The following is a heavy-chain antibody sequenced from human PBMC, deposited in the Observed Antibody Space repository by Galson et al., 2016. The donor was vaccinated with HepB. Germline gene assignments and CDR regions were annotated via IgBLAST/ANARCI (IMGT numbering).Heavy chain of an antibody. D-gene: IGHD1-7*01. J-gene: IGHJ4*02. CDR1: GFTFSDYG. CDR2: ISKDGSDK. V-gene: IGHV3-30*18. Sequence: SLRLSCAASGFTFSDYGMHWVRQAPGRGLEWVSVISKDGSDKQYADSVKGRFTVSRDNSRNTLYLRMNSLRPEDTAVYYCAKGGDNWNFFDSCGQGTLVTVSS. CDR3: AKGGDNWNFFDS.